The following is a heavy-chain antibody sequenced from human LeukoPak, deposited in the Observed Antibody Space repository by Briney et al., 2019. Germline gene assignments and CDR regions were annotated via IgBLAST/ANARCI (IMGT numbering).Heavy chain of an antibody. V-gene: IGHV4-30-2*01. CDR2: IYHSGST. D-gene: IGHD6-19*01. J-gene: IGHJ4*02. CDR1: GGSISSGGYY. CDR3: ARGLSSGWYYFDY. Sequence: SETLSLTCTVSGGSISSGGYYWSWIRQPPGKGLEWIGYIYHSGSTYYNPSLKSRVTMSVDTSKNQFSLKLSSVTAADTAVYYCARGLSSGWYYFDYWGQGTLVTVSS.